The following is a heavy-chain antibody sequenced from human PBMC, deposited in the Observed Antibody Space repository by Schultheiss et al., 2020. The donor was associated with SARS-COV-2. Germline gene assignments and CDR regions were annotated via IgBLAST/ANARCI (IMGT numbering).Heavy chain of an antibody. V-gene: IGHV4-4*07. Sequence: SQTLSLTCTVSGGSISSYYWSWIRQPAGKGLEWIGRIYTSGSTNYNPSLKSRVTISVDTSKYQFSLKLSSVTAADTAVYFCARERPAIAAAGTAWFDPWGQGTLVTVSS. CDR3: ARERPAIAAAGTAWFDP. J-gene: IGHJ5*02. D-gene: IGHD6-13*01. CDR1: GGSISSYY. CDR2: IYTSGST.